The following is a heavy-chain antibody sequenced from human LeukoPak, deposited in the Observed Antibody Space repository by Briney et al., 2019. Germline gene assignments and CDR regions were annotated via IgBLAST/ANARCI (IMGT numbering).Heavy chain of an antibody. Sequence: GGSLRLSCAASGFTFSSYSMNWVRQAPGKGLEWVSSISSSSSYIYYADSVKGRFTISRDNAKNSLYLQMNSLRAEDTAVYYCARPRTYYYDSSGSSFDYWGQGTLVTVSS. J-gene: IGHJ4*02. CDR1: GFTFSSYS. CDR3: ARPRTYYYDSSGSSFDY. CDR2: ISSSSSYI. V-gene: IGHV3-21*01. D-gene: IGHD3-22*01.